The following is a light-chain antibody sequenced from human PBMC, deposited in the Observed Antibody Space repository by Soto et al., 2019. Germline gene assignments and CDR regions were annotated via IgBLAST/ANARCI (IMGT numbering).Light chain of an antibody. CDR2: DAS. Sequence: EIVLTQSPGTLSLSPGERATLSCRASQSVSNNYLAWYQQKPGQAPRLLISDASKRATGIPARFSGSGSGTDFTLSINSLQPEDSAVYYCQQRSNWPVSFGGGTKVDIK. CDR1: QSVSNNY. J-gene: IGKJ4*01. CDR3: QQRSNWPVS. V-gene: IGKV3-11*01.